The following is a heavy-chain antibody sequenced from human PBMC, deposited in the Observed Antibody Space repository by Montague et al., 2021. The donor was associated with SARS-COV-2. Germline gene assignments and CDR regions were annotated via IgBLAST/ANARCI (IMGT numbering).Heavy chain of an antibody. V-gene: IGHV3-9*01. Sequence: SLRLSCAASGFTFGDYSLHWVRQAPGKGLEWVSAISWNSGYIDYXGSVKGRFTISRDNDKNSLYLEMNSLSAEDTALYYCAKGAAKTFYYNGMDVWGQGTTVTVSS. D-gene: IGHD6-25*01. CDR1: GFTFGDYS. CDR3: AKGAAKTFYYNGMDV. J-gene: IGHJ6*02. CDR2: ISWNSGYI.